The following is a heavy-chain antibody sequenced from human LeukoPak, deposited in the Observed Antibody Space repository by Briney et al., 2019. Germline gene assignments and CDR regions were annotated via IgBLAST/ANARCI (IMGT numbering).Heavy chain of an antibody. V-gene: IGHV4-30-4*01. J-gene: IGHJ3*02. CDR3: ARVQLWYAFDI. Sequence: SETLSLTCTVSGVSISSGDYYWSWIRQPPGKGLEWIGYIYYSGSTYYNPSLKSRVTISVDTSKNQFSLKLSSVTAADTAVYYCARVQLWYAFDIWGQGTMVTVSS. CDR1: GVSISSGDYY. D-gene: IGHD5-18*01. CDR2: IYYSGST.